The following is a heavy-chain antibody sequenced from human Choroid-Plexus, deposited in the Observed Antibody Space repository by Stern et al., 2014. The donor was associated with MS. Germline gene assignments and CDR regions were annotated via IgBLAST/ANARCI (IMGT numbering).Heavy chain of an antibody. V-gene: IGHV3-30*18. Sequence: VHLVESGGGVVQPGRPLRLSCVASGFTLGSCAMHWVRQAPGKGLGWAAGVSYDGSNKYYADSVKGRFTISRDNSQNTLYMQMSSLRPEDTAVYYCAKDRQYLTYFFDHWGQGSLVTVSS. CDR2: VSYDGSNK. J-gene: IGHJ5*02. CDR3: AKDRQYLTYFFDH. CDR1: GFTLGSCA. D-gene: IGHD2/OR15-2a*01.